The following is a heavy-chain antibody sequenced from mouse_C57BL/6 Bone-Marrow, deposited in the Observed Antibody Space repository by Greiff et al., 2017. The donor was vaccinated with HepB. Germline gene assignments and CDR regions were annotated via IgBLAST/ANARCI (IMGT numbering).Heavy chain of an antibody. CDR1: GYAFSSSW. J-gene: IGHJ2*01. D-gene: IGHD2-1*01. V-gene: IGHV1-82*01. Sequence: QVQLKESGPELVKPGASVKISCKASGYAFSSSWMNWVKQRPGKGLEWIGRIYPGDGDTNYNGKFKGKATLTADKSSSTAYMQLSSLTSEDSAVYFCARNGNLYYFDYWGQGTTLTVSS. CDR3: ARNGNLYYFDY. CDR2: IYPGDGDT.